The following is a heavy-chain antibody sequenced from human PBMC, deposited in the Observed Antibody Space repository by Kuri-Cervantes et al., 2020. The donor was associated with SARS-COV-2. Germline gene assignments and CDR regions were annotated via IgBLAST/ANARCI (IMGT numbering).Heavy chain of an antibody. CDR3: ARSLYSSSYDY. CDR2: IDWDDDK. V-gene: IGHV2-70*11. D-gene: IGHD6-6*01. CDR1: GFSLSTSGMC. Sequence: SGPTLVKPTQTLTLTCTFSGFSLSTSGMCVSWIRQPPGKALEWLARIDWDDDKYYSTSLKIRLTISKDTSKNQVVLTMTNMDPVDTATYYCARSLYSSSYDYWGQGTLVTVSS. J-gene: IGHJ4*02.